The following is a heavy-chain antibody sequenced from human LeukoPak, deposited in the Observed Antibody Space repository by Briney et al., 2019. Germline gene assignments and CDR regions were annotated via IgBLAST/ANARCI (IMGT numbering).Heavy chain of an antibody. J-gene: IGHJ4*02. D-gene: IGHD6-19*01. CDR2: INHSGST. Sequence: SETLSLTCAVYGGSFSGYYWSWIRQPPGKGLEWIGEINHSGSTNYNPSLKSRVTISVDTSKNQFSLKLSSVTAADTAVHYCARGRPAVVDYWGQGTLVTVSS. CDR1: GGSFSGYY. V-gene: IGHV4-34*01. CDR3: ARGRPAVVDY.